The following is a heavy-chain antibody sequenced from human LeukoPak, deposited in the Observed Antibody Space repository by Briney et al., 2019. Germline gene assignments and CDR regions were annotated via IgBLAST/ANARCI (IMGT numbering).Heavy chain of an antibody. Sequence: GGSLRLSCAASGFTLTGYTMNWVRQAPGKGLEWVSSISSSGDYIYYADSVKGRFAISRDNAQNSLYLQIDSLRVEDTAVYYCARDLLFEDYGDFCFGYWGQGTLVTVSS. D-gene: IGHD4-17*01. CDR2: ISSSGDYI. CDR3: ARDLLFEDYGDFCFGY. CDR1: GFTLTGYT. V-gene: IGHV3-21*01. J-gene: IGHJ4*02.